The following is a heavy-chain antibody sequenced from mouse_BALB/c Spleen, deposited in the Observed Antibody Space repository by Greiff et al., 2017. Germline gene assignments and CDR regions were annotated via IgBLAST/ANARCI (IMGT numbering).Heavy chain of an antibody. CDR2: ISYDGSN. J-gene: IGHJ4*01. CDR1: GYSITSGYY. CDR3: AREGYYGNYSYAMDY. D-gene: IGHD2-1*01. V-gene: IGHV3-6*02. Sequence: EVQLQESGPGLVKPSQSLSLTCSVTGYSITSGYYWNWIRQFPGNKLEWMGYISYDGSNNYNPSLKNRISITRDTSKNQFFLKLNSVTTEDTATYYCAREGYYGNYSYAMDYWGQGTSVTVSS.